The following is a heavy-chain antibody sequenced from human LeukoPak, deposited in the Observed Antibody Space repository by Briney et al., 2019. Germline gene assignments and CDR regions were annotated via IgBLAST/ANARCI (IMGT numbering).Heavy chain of an antibody. J-gene: IGHJ4*02. Sequence: SETLSLTCTVSGGSISSGSYYWSWIRQPAGKGLEWIGRIYTSGSTNYNPSLKSRVTILVDTSKNQFSLKLSSVTAADTAVYYCARDRYYDSSGPPDWGQGTLVTVSS. CDR1: GGSISSGSYY. CDR2: IYTSGST. CDR3: ARDRYYDSSGPPD. V-gene: IGHV4-61*02. D-gene: IGHD3-22*01.